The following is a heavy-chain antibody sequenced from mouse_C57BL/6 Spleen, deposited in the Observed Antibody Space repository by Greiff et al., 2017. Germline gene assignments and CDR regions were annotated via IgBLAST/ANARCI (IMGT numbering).Heavy chain of an antibody. CDR1: GFTFSSYA. J-gene: IGHJ4*01. CDR3: ARDRSYYAMDY. V-gene: IGHV5-4*01. Sequence: EVHVVESGGGLVKPGGSLKLSCAASGFTFSSYAMSWVRQTPEKRLEWVATISDGGSYTYYPANVKGRFTISRDNAKNNLYLQMSHLKSEDTAMYYCARDRSYYAMDYWGQGTSVTVSS. CDR2: ISDGGSYT.